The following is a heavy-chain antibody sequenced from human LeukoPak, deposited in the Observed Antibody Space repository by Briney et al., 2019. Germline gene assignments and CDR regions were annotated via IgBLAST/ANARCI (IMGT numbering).Heavy chain of an antibody. V-gene: IGHV1-46*01. CDR3: ARVQTLIDYYDSSGYLDY. CDR2: INPSGGST. Sequence: ASVKVSCKASGYTFTSYYMHWVRQAPGQGLEWMGIINPSGGSTSYAQKFQGRATMTRDTSTSTVYMELSSLRSEDTAVYYCARVQTLIDYYDSSGYLDYWGQGTLVTVSS. CDR1: GYTFTSYY. D-gene: IGHD3-22*01. J-gene: IGHJ4*02.